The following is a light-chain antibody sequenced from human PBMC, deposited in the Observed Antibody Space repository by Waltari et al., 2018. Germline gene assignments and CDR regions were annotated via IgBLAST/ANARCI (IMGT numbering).Light chain of an antibody. V-gene: IGKV3-20*01. CDR2: GAS. J-gene: IGKJ3*01. CDR3: QQYGSSPLFT. CDR1: QSVSSSY. Sequence: EIVLTQSPGTLSLSPGERATLSCRASQSVSSSYLAWYQQKPGQAPRPLIYGASSRATGIPYRFSGSGSGTDFTLTISRLEPEDFAVYYCQQYGSSPLFTFGPGTKVDIK.